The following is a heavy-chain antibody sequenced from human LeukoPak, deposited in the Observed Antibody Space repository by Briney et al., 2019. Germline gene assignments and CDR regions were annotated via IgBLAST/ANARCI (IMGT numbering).Heavy chain of an antibody. Sequence: ASVKVSCKASGYTFTGYYMHWVRQAPGQGLEWMGWINPNSGGTNYAQKFQGRVTMTRDTSISTAHMELSRLTSDDTAVYYCARASNQYNYDPTFFDYWGQGTLVTVSS. CDR2: INPNSGGT. V-gene: IGHV1-2*02. J-gene: IGHJ4*02. D-gene: IGHD5-18*01. CDR1: GYTFTGYY. CDR3: ARASNQYNYDPTFFDY.